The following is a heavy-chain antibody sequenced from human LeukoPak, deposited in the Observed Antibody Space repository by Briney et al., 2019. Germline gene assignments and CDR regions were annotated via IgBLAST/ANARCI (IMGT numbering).Heavy chain of an antibody. Sequence: GGFLRLSCAASGFTFSSHWMHWVRQPPGKGLVWVSRINGDGGSTNYADSVKGRFTISRDNAKNTLYLQVNSLRVEDTAIYYCARDRWVAADFHYYYAMDVWGQGTTVTVSS. D-gene: IGHD6-25*01. V-gene: IGHV3-74*01. CDR1: GFTFSSHW. CDR3: ARDRWVAADFHYYYAMDV. J-gene: IGHJ6*02. CDR2: INGDGGST.